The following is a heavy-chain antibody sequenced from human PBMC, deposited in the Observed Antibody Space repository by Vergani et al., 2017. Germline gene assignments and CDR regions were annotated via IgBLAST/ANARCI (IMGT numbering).Heavy chain of an antibody. CDR2: IHYIGNT. J-gene: IGHJ4*02. D-gene: IGHD3-16*01. V-gene: IGHV4-31*03. CDR1: GGSISSGGFY. CDR3: ARGVVVWGHSYFDY. Sequence: QVQLQESGPGLVKPSQTLSLTCTVSGGSISSGGFYWSWIRQHPGKGLEWIGYIHYIGNTYYNRSLKSRVTISVDTSKNQFSLKLSSVTAADTAVYYCARGVVVWGHSYFDYWGQGTLVTVSS.